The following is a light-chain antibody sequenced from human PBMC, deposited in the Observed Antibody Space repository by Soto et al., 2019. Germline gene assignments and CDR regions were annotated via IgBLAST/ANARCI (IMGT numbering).Light chain of an antibody. CDR3: QSYDSSLSGWV. CDR1: SSNIGAGYD. J-gene: IGLJ3*02. V-gene: IGLV1-40*01. Sequence: QSVLTQPPSVSGAPGQRVTISCTGSSSNIGAGYDVHWYQQLPGTAPKLLIYGNSNRPSGVPDRFSDSKSGTSASLAITGLQAEDEADYYCQSYDSSLSGWVFGAGTTVTVL. CDR2: GNS.